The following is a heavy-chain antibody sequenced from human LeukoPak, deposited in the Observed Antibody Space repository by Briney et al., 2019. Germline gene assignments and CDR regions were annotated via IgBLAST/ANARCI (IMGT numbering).Heavy chain of an antibody. CDR2: ISYDGSNK. V-gene: IGHV3-30*04. D-gene: IGHD3-10*01. Sequence: PGRSLRLSCAASGFTFSSYAMHWVRQAPGKGLEWVAVISYDGSNKYYADSVKGRFTISRDNSKNTLYLQMNSLRAEDTAVYYCARDMDRGVTQPYYYYGMDVWGQGTTVTVSS. CDR3: ARDMDRGVTQPYYYYGMDV. CDR1: GFTFSSYA. J-gene: IGHJ6*02.